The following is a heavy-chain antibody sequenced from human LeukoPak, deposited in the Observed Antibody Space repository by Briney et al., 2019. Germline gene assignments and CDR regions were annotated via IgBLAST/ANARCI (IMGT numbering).Heavy chain of an antibody. Sequence: SGGSLRLSCAASGFTFSSYAMHWVRQAPGKGLEWVAVISYDGSNKYYADSVKGRFTISRDNSKNILNLQMNSLRADDTAVYYCAKDRCSNGVGCYYYYMDVWGKGTTVTIYS. CDR1: GFTFSSYA. J-gene: IGHJ6*03. V-gene: IGHV3-30*04. CDR3: AKDRCSNGVGCYYYYMDV. CDR2: ISYDGSNK. D-gene: IGHD2-8*01.